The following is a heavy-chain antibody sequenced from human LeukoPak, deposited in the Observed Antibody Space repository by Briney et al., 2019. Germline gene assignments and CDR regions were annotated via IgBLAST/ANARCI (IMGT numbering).Heavy chain of an antibody. CDR1: GFTFSSYW. J-gene: IGHJ4*02. CDR2: IKQDGSEK. D-gene: IGHD2-2*01. Sequence: PWGSLRLSCAASGFTFSSYWMSWVRQAPGKGLEWVANIKQDGSEKYYVDSVKGRFTISRDNAKNSLYLQMNSLRAEDTVVYYCARGRGYFGVPAAWNYWGQGTLVTVSS. CDR3: ARGRGYFGVPAAWNY. V-gene: IGHV3-7*01.